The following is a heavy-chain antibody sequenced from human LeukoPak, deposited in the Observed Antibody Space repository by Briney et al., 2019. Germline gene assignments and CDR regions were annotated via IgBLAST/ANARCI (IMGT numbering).Heavy chain of an antibody. CDR2: MYNSGTT. V-gene: IGHV4-61*02. Sequence: PSQTLSLTCTVSGVSGGSISSGNNYWSWIRQPAGKGLEWIGRMYNSGTTNYNPSLKSRVTISGDTSKNQFSLNLRSVTAADTAVYYCARDAPYCGGECYRYWGQGILVTVSS. J-gene: IGHJ4*02. D-gene: IGHD2-21*01. CDR1: GGSISSGNNY. CDR3: ARDAPYCGGECYRY.